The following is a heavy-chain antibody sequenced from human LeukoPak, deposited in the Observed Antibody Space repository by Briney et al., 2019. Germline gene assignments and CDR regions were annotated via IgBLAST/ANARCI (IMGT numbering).Heavy chain of an antibody. D-gene: IGHD4-17*01. CDR2: INPNSRVT. J-gene: IGHJ4*02. V-gene: IGHV1-2*02. CDR3: ARAWGTTVTTFFDY. CDR1: GYIFTGYY. Sequence: ASVTVSCKASGYIFTGYYMHWLRQAPGQGLEWMGWINPNSRVTNYAQRFQGRVTMTRDTSISTAYMELSRLRSDDTAVYYCARAWGTTVTTFFDYWGQGTLVTVSS.